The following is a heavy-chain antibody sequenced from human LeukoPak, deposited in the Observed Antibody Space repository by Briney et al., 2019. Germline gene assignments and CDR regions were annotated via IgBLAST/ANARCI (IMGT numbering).Heavy chain of an antibody. CDR2: ISNDGRSI. D-gene: IGHD2-15*01. CDR3: AKEACSGSCHSDYFDY. V-gene: IGHV3-30*18. Sequence: PGRSLRLSCAASGFTFSSYGMHWVRQAPAKGLEWVAVISNDGRSIYYADSVKGRSTISRDNSKNTLYLQVNSLRAEDTAVYSCAKEACSGSCHSDYFDYWGLGTLVTVSS. CDR1: GFTFSSYG. J-gene: IGHJ4*02.